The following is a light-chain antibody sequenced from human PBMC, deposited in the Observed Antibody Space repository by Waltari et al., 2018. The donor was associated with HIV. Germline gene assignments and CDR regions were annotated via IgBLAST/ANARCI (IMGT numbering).Light chain of an antibody. J-gene: IGKJ4*01. Sequence: EITLTQSPVDLSLSPGDRATLSCRANLTIVNFLGWYQQRPGQSPSLLIYDASKRVTGVPVRCGGSGSGTDFSLIINNIQPEDAALYYCQQRHSWPLSFGGGTKV. V-gene: IGKV3-11*01. CDR1: LTIVNF. CDR2: DAS. CDR3: QQRHSWPLS.